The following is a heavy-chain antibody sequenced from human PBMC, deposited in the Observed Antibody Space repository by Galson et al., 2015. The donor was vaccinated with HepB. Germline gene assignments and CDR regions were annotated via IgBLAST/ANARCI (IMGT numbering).Heavy chain of an antibody. V-gene: IGHV3-7*01. CDR2: IKQDGSEK. CDR1: GFTFSSYW. Sequence: SLRLSCAASGFTFSSYWMSWVRQAPGKGLEWVANIKQDGSEKYYVDSVKGRFTISRDNAKNSLYLQMNSLRAEDTAVYYCARDPQREWLGIDYWGQGTLATVSS. D-gene: IGHD6-19*01. J-gene: IGHJ4*02. CDR3: ARDPQREWLGIDY.